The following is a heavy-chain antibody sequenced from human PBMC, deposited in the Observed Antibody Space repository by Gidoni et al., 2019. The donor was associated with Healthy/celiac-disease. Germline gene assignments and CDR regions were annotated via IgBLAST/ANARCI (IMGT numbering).Heavy chain of an antibody. CDR1: GFTFSSYA. CDR3: VKAGYSSGWYRDY. J-gene: IGHJ4*02. CDR2: ISSNGGST. Sequence: EVQLVESGGGLVQPGGSLRLSCSASGFTFSSYAMHWVRQAPGKGLEYVSAISSNGGSTYYADSVKGRFTISRDNSKNTLYLQMSSLRAEDTAVYYCVKAGYSSGWYRDYWGQGTLVTVSS. D-gene: IGHD6-19*01. V-gene: IGHV3-64D*06.